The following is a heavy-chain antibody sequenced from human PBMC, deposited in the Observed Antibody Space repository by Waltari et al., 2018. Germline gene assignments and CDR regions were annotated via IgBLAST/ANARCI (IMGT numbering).Heavy chain of an antibody. CDR1: GYTFTNCA. CDR3: ARGPLGGFHAGDYFDH. D-gene: IGHD3-16*01. Sequence: QVQLVQSGAEVKKPGASVKISCKASGYTFTNCAIHWVRQAPGQRLEWMGWINADKGSSKDSQNVQDRVTITGDTSASTAYVELRSLRSEDSAVYFWARGPLGGFHAGDYFDHWGQGTLVTVSS. CDR2: INADKGSS. V-gene: IGHV1-3*01. J-gene: IGHJ4*02.